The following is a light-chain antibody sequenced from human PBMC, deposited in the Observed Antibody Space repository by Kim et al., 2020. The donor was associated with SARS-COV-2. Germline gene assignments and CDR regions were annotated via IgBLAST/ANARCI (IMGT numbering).Light chain of an antibody. J-gene: IGKJ2*01. Sequence: AIQMTQSPSSLSASVGDRVTITCQASQDIRNDLGWYQQKPGTAPKLLIYAAFALQSGVPSRFSGSGSGTDFTLTISNLQPEDFATYYCLQDSNYPYTFGQGTKLEIK. CDR3: LQDSNYPYT. CDR1: QDIRND. V-gene: IGKV1-6*01. CDR2: AAF.